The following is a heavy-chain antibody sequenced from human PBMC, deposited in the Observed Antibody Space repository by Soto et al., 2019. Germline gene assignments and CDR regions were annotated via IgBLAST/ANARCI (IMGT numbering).Heavy chain of an antibody. Sequence: QVQLVESGGGVVQPGRSLRLSCAASGFTFSSYGMHWVRQAPGKGLEWVAVISYDGSNKYYADSVKGRFTISRDNSKNTLYLQMNSLRAEDTAVYYCAKDSGYELSSVLDYWGQGTLVTVSS. J-gene: IGHJ4*02. D-gene: IGHD5-12*01. CDR2: ISYDGSNK. CDR1: GFTFSSYG. CDR3: AKDSGYELSSVLDY. V-gene: IGHV3-30*18.